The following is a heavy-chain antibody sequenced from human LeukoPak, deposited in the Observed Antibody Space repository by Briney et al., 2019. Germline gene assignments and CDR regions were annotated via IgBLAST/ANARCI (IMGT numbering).Heavy chain of an antibody. CDR1: GFTFSDYY. D-gene: IGHD3-10*01. Sequence: GGSLRLSCAASGFTFSDYYMSWIRQAPGKGLEWVSYISSSGSTIYYADSVKGRFTISRDNAKNSLYLQMNSLRAEDTAVYYCAAPISSYYYGSGRYPPDYWGQGTLVTVSS. V-gene: IGHV3-11*04. CDR3: AAPISSYYYGSGRYPPDY. J-gene: IGHJ4*02. CDR2: ISSSGSTI.